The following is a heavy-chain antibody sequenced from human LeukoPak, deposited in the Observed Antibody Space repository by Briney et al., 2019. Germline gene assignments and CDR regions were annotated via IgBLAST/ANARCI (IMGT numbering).Heavy chain of an antibody. CDR1: GFTFSSYS. CDR3: AKDYDPLGFDY. D-gene: IGHD3-16*01. Sequence: GGSLRLSCAASGFTFSSYSMNWVRQAPGKGLEWGSSISSSSSYIYYADSVKGRFTISRDNAKNSLYLQMNSLRAEDTAVYYCAKDYDPLGFDYWGQGPRSPSPQ. V-gene: IGHV3-21*01. CDR2: ISSSSSYI. J-gene: IGHJ4*02.